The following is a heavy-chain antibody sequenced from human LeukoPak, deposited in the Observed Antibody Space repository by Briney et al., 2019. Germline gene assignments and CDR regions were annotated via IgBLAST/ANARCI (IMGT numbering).Heavy chain of an antibody. Sequence: ASVKVSCKAYGSTFATAGLQWVRQARGQRLEWIGWIAVGSGNTKYAQEFQQRVIISRDMSTSTAYMELSSLRSEDTAVYYCAADSSHGSSWDSWGQGTLVTVSS. CDR1: GSTFATAG. CDR3: AADSSHGSSWDS. V-gene: IGHV1-58*01. D-gene: IGHD3-10*01. J-gene: IGHJ4*02. CDR2: IAVGSGNT.